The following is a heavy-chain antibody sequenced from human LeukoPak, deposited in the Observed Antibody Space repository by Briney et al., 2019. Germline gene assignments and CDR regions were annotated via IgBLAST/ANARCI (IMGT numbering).Heavy chain of an antibody. J-gene: IGHJ6*02. CDR1: GFTVSSNY. D-gene: IGHD6-13*01. CDR2: IYSGGST. CDR3: ARDRSYSSSWTGPGDYYGMDV. Sequence: GGSLRLSCAASGFTVSSNYMSWVRQAPGKGLEWVSVIYSGGSTYYADSVKGRFTISRDNSKNTLYLQMNSLRAEDTAVYYCARDRSYSSSWTGPGDYYGMDVWGQGTTVTVSS. V-gene: IGHV3-66*01.